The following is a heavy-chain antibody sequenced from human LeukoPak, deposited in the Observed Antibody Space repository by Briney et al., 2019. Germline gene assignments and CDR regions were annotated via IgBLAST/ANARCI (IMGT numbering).Heavy chain of an antibody. CDR3: ARSNSYSGYDLDY. D-gene: IGHD5-12*01. CDR1: GDSISSITYY. CDR2: INHSGST. V-gene: IGHV4-39*07. Sequence: PSETLSLTCTVSGDSISSITYYWGWIRQPPGKGLEWIGEINHSGSTNYNPSLKSRVTISVDTSKNQFSLKLSSVTAADTAVYYCARSNSYSGYDLDYWGQGTLVTVSS. J-gene: IGHJ4*02.